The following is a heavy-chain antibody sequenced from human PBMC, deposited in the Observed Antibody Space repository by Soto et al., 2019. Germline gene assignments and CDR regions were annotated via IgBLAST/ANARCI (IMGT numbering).Heavy chain of an antibody. CDR1: GGSISSGDYY. D-gene: IGHD3-3*01. V-gene: IGHV4-30-4*01. CDR2: IYYSGST. J-gene: IGHJ4*02. CDR3: ARAPMEGVVTSYFDY. Sequence: PSETLSLTCTVSGGSISSGDYYWSWIRQPPGKGLEWIGYIYYSGSTYYNPSLKSRVTISVDTSKNQFSLKLSSVTAADTAVYYCARAPMEGVVTSYFDYWGQGTLVTVSS.